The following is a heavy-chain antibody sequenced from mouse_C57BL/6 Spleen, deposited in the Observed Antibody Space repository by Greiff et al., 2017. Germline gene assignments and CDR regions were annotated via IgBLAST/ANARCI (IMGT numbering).Heavy chain of an antibody. J-gene: IGHJ4*01. CDR1: GFSLTSYA. CDR2: IWTGGGT. V-gene: IGHV2-9-1*01. Sequence: VQLVESGPGLVAPSQSLSITCTVSGFSLTSYAISWVRQPPGKGLEWLGVIWTGGGTNYNSALKSRLSISKDNSKSQVFLKMNSLQTDDTARYYCATYYGSSYPYAMDYWGQGTSVTVSS. D-gene: IGHD1-1*01. CDR3: ATYYGSSYPYAMDY.